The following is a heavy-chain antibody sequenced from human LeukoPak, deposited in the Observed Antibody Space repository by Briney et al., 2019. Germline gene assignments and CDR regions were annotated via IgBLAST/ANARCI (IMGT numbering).Heavy chain of an antibody. CDR1: GGSIRTGSYY. CDR2: IFTSGST. D-gene: IGHD3-22*01. J-gene: IGHJ1*01. Sequence: SQTLSLTCTVSGGSIRTGSYYWSWIRQPAGKELQWIGRIFTSGSTNYNPSLKSRANISVDTSKNLFSLKLSSVTAEDTAVYYCARDRRSPRVKYFQHWGQGTLVTVSS. CDR3: ARDRRSPRVKYFQH. V-gene: IGHV4-61*02.